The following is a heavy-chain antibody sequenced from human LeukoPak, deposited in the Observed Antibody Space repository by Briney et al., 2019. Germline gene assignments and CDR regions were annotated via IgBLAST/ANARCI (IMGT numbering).Heavy chain of an antibody. V-gene: IGHV3-30*02. D-gene: IGHD6-13*01. CDR1: GFTFSSYG. Sequence: RPGGSLRLSCAASGFTFSSYGMHWVRQAPGKGLEWVAFIRYDGSNKYYADSVKGRFTISRDNSKNTLYLQMNSLRAEDTAVYYCAKGYSSSWSGGVYFDYWGQGTLVTVSS. CDR2: IRYDGSNK. J-gene: IGHJ4*02. CDR3: AKGYSSSWSGGVYFDY.